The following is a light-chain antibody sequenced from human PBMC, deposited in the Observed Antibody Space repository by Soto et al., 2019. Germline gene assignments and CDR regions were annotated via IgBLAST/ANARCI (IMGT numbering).Light chain of an antibody. CDR1: QGIRKD. CDR2: AAA. J-gene: IGKJ1*01. Sequence: DIQMTQSPSSLSASVGDRAIITCRASQGIRKDLAWYQQKVGKAPKRLIFAAAALQSGVPSRFSGSGSGTEFTLTISSLQPEDFASYYCLQYNNYPRTFGQGTKVEIK. CDR3: LQYNNYPRT. V-gene: IGKV1-17*01.